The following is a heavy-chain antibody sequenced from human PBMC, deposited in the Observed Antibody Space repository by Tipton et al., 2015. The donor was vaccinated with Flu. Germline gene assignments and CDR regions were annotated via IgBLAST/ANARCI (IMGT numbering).Heavy chain of an antibody. CDR1: GGSISSYH. D-gene: IGHD3-22*01. J-gene: IGHJ1*01. CDR3: ARDDSSAPRYLQY. Sequence: TLSLTCTVSGGSISSYHWSWIRQSPGKGPEWIGYIYYTGNTNYNPSLNSRVTMSLDTSKTQFSLKLSSVTAADTAVYYCARDDSSAPRYLQYWGQGALVTVSS. CDR2: IYYTGNT. V-gene: IGHV4-59*01.